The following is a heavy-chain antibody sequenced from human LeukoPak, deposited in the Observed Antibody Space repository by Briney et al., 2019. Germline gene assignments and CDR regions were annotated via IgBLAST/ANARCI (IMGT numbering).Heavy chain of an antibody. J-gene: IGHJ4*02. Sequence: PGGSPRLSCAASGFTFSSYAMHWVRQAPGKGLEWVAVISYDGSNKYYADSVKGRFTISRDNSKNTLYLQMNSLRAEDTAVYYCARSSGWYRALWDWGQGTLVTVSS. CDR1: GFTFSSYA. V-gene: IGHV3-30-3*01. D-gene: IGHD6-19*01. CDR3: ARSSGWYRALWD. CDR2: ISYDGSNK.